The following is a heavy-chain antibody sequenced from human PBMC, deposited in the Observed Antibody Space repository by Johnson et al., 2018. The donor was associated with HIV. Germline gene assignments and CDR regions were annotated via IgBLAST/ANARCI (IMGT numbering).Heavy chain of an antibody. V-gene: IGHV3-11*04. J-gene: IGHJ3*02. CDR2: IRSSGSTI. D-gene: IGHD3-9*01. CDR3: AREGVAVRYIDDAFDI. CDR1: GFTFSDYY. Sequence: VQLVESGGGLVQPGGSLRLSCAASGFTFSDYYMSWIRQAPRKGLEWLSYIRSSGSTIYYADSVKGRFTISRDNAKNSLYLQMSSLRAEDTAVYYCAREGVAVRYIDDAFDIWDQGTMVTVSS.